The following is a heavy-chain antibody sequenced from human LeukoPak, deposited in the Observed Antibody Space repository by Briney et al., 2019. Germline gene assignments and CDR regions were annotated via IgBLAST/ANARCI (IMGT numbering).Heavy chain of an antibody. J-gene: IGHJ4*02. D-gene: IGHD1-20*01. CDR1: GGSISSYY. Sequence: NPSETLSLTCTVSGGSISSYYWSWIRQPPGKGLEWIGYIYYSGSTNYNPSLKSRVTISVDTSKNQFSLKLSSVTAADTAVYYCARRITGILAPFDYWGQGTLVTVSS. V-gene: IGHV4-59*01. CDR3: ARRITGILAPFDY. CDR2: IYYSGST.